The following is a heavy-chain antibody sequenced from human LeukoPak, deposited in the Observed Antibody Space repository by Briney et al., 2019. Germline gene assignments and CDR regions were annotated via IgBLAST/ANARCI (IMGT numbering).Heavy chain of an antibody. J-gene: IGHJ4*02. CDR3: ARQGSEYPTPL. V-gene: IGHV5-51*01. CDR2: IYPGDSDT. D-gene: IGHD3-10*01. Sequence: YWSWIRQPPGKGLEWMGIIYPGDSDTRYSPSFQGQVTISADKSISTAYLQWSSQKASDTAMYYCARQGSEYPTPLWGQGTLVTVSS. CDR1: YW.